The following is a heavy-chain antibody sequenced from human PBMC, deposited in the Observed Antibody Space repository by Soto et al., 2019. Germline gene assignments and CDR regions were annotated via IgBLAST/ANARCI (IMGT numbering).Heavy chain of an antibody. V-gene: IGHV1-8*01. Sequence: GASGKVSCKASGYTFTNSDINWVRQATGQGLEWVGWMNPNSGNSGCAQKFQGRVTMTRNTSISTAYMELSSLRSEDTAVYYCTREGSAPYYYYGMDAWGQGTTVTVSS. D-gene: IGHD3-10*01. CDR1: GYTFTNSD. CDR2: MNPNSGNS. CDR3: TREGSAPYYYYGMDA. J-gene: IGHJ6*02.